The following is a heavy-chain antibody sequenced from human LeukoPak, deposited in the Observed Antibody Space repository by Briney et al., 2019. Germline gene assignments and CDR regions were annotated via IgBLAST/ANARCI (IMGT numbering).Heavy chain of an antibody. D-gene: IGHD5-24*01. J-gene: IGHJ3*02. V-gene: IGHV3-30*18. Sequence: AGGSLRLSCAASGFTFSSYGMHWVRQAPGKGLEWVAVISYDGSNKYYADSVKGRFTISRDNSKNTLYLQMNSLRAEDTAVYYCAKGGDGYNSAFDIWGQGTMVTVSS. CDR1: GFTFSSYG. CDR2: ISYDGSNK. CDR3: AKGGDGYNSAFDI.